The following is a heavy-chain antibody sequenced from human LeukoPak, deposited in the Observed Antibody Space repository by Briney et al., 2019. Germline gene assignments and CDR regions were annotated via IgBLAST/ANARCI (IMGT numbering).Heavy chain of an antibody. D-gene: IGHD2-2*01. CDR1: GGTFSSYA. CDR2: IIPIFGTA. Sequence: ASVKVSCKASGGTFSSYAISWVRQAPGQGLEWMGGIIPIFGTANYPQKFQGRVTITADKSTSTAYMELSSLRSEDTAVYYCARGPTSTSCLRLWGQGTLVTVSS. V-gene: IGHV1-69*06. J-gene: IGHJ4*02. CDR3: ARGPTSTSCLRL.